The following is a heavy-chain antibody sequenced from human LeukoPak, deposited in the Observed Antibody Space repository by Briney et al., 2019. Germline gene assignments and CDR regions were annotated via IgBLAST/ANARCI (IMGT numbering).Heavy chain of an antibody. V-gene: IGHV3-30*02. CDR2: IHADGNSK. J-gene: IGHJ1*01. CDR1: GFPFSSSG. D-gene: IGHD6-6*01. CDR3: VRSLTAREYFQH. Sequence: GGSLRLSCAASGFPFSSSGMHWVRQAPGKGLEWVTFIHADGNSKYYADSVEGRFTVSRDSPKNTLSLQMNSLRVEDTAVYYCVRSLTAREYFQHWGQGTLVTVSS.